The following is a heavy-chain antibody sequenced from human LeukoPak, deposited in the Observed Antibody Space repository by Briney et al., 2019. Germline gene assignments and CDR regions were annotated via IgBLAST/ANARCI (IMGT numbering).Heavy chain of an antibody. J-gene: IGHJ3*02. CDR1: GYTFTSYY. V-gene: IGHV1-46*01. D-gene: IGHD4-23*01. CDR3: ARAVVTSPRSAFDI. CDR2: INPSGGST. Sequence: VASVKVSCKASGYTFTSYYIHWVRQAPGQGLEWMGIINPSGGSTSYVQKFQGRVTMTRDMSTSTVYMELSSLSSEDTAVYYCARAVVTSPRSAFDIWGQGTMVTVSS.